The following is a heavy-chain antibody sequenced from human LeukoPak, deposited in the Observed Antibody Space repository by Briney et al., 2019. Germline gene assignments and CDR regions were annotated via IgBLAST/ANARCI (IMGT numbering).Heavy chain of an antibody. V-gene: IGHV1-69*06. CDR3: ARDRVNPMTAVTKPFDY. CDR2: IIPIFGTA. J-gene: IGHJ4*02. Sequence: SVKVSCKASGGTFSSYGISWVRQAAGQGREWMGRIIPIFGTANYAQRFQGRVTLTADKSTSTAYMELNSLRSEDTALYYCARDRVNPMTAVTKPFDYWGRGTLVTISS. D-gene: IGHD4-17*01. CDR1: GGTFSSYG.